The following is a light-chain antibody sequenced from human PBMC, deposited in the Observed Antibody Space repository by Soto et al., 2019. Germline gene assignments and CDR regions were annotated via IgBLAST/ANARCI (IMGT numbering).Light chain of an antibody. CDR3: QQYGSSGT. V-gene: IGKV3-20*01. CDR1: QSVSNNY. Sequence: DIELTQSPCTLSRSAGERATLSCRASQSVSNNYLAWYQQQPGHAPRLLIYGASNRATGIPDRFSGGGSGTDFTLTISRLPHDDAAVYYCQQYGSSGTFGQGTKVDIK. J-gene: IGKJ1*01. CDR2: GAS.